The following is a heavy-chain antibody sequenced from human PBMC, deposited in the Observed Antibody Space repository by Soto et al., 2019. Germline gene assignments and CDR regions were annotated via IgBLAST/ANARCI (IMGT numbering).Heavy chain of an antibody. CDR2: IYYSGST. V-gene: IGHV4-39*01. J-gene: IGHJ6*02. CDR1: GGSISSSSYY. D-gene: IGHD6-13*01. Sequence: SETLSLTCTVSGGSISSSSYYWGWIRQPPGKGLEWIGSIYYSGSTYYNPSLKSRVTISVDTSKNLFSLKLSSVTAADTAVYYCARQAAAGTYYYYYYGMDVWGQGTTVTVSS. CDR3: ARQAAAGTYYYYYYGMDV.